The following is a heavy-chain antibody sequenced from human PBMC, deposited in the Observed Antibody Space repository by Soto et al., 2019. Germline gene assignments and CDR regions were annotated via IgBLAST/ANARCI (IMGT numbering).Heavy chain of an antibody. CDR3: ARRTLRIAAPFDY. J-gene: IGHJ4*02. CDR1: GYSFTSYW. Sequence: PGESLEISCKGSGYSFTSYWIGWVRQMPGKGLEWMGIIYPGDSDTRYSPSFQGQVTISADKSISTAYLQWSSLKASDTAMYYCARRTLRIAAPFDYWGQGTLVTVSS. CDR2: IYPGDSDT. V-gene: IGHV5-51*01. D-gene: IGHD6-13*01.